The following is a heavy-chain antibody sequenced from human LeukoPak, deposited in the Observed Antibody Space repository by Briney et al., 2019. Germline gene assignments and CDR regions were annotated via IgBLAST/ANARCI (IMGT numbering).Heavy chain of an antibody. CDR2: ISYDGSNK. Sequence: GGSLRLSCAASGFTFSSYAMHWVRQAPGKGLEWVAVISYDGSNKYYADSVKGRFTISRDNSKNTLYLQMNSLRAEDTAVYYCARGNFGNLGYCSSTSCLISFDYWGQGTLVTVSS. CDR3: ARGNFGNLGYCSSTSCLISFDY. J-gene: IGHJ4*02. V-gene: IGHV3-30-3*01. D-gene: IGHD2-2*01. CDR1: GFTFSSYA.